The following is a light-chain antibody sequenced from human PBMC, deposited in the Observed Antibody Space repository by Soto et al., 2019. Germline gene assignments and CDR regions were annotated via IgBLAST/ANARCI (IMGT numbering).Light chain of an antibody. CDR3: RSYAGNYIVI. CDR2: DVN. J-gene: IGLJ2*01. V-gene: IGLV2-11*01. CDR1: SSDVGNYNY. Sequence: QSALTQPRSVSGSPGQSVTISCTGTSSDVGNYNYISWYQQHPGKAPKLIIYDVNKRPSGVPDRFSASKSGNTASLTISGLQAEDEADYYCRSYAGNYIVIFGGGTKLTVL.